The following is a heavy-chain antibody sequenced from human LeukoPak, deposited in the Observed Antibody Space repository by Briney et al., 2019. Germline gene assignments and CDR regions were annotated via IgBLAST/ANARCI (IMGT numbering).Heavy chain of an antibody. V-gene: IGHV3-20*04. Sequence: GGSLRLSCAASGFTFDGYAMNWVRQGPGKGLEWVAGINWSGGSAGYADSVKGRFTISRDNAKISLYLQMSSLRGEDTALYYCARTKVGATFDYWGQGTLVTVSS. CDR1: GFTFDGYA. J-gene: IGHJ4*02. CDR3: ARTKVGATFDY. D-gene: IGHD1-26*01. CDR2: INWSGGSA.